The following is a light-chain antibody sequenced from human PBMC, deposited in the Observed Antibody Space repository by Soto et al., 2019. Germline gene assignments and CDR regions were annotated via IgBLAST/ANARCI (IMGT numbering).Light chain of an antibody. CDR2: GAS. J-gene: IGKJ4*01. CDR3: QQYSSLLT. Sequence: IVLKQSPCTLSLSPGERATLSCRASQRFVGIYLAWYQQKPGQDPRLLIYGASSRATGIPDRFSGSGSGTDFTLTISRLEPEDFAVYYCQQYSSLLTFGGGTKVDIK. V-gene: IGKV3-20*01. CDR1: QRFVGIY.